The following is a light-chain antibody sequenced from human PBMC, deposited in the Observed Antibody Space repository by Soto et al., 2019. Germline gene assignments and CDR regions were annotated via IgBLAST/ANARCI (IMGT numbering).Light chain of an antibody. CDR1: STDVGNYNY. J-gene: IGLJ1*01. CDR2: EVN. V-gene: IGLV2-14*01. CDR3: SSYSSSSSLYV. Sequence: SALAQPASVSGSPGQSITISCTGTSTDVGNYNYVSWFQLHPGKAPKVLIYEVNDRPSGVSDRFSGSKSGNTASLTISGLQAEDEADYYCSSYSSSSSLYVFGTGTKVTVL.